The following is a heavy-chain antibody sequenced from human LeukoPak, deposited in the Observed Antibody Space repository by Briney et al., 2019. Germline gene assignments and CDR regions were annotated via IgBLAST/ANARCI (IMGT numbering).Heavy chain of an antibody. V-gene: IGHV1-46*01. D-gene: IGHD1-26*01. CDR1: GYTFTSYA. CDR2: INPSGGST. Sequence: GASVKVSCKASGYTFTSYAMNWVRQAPGQGLEWMGIINPSGGSTSYAQKFQGRVTMTRDTSTSTVYMELSSLRSEDTAVYYCARGGFDEWEPPGLGDYWGQGTLVTVSS. CDR3: ARGGFDEWEPPGLGDY. J-gene: IGHJ4*02.